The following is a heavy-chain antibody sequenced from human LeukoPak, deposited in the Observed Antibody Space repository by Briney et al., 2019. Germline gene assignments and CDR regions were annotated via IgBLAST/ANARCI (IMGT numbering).Heavy chain of an antibody. CDR2: IRYDGSNK. CDR3: ARDCGGDCYSSGAFDI. V-gene: IGHV3-30*02. Sequence: GGSLRLSCAASGFTFSSYGMHWVRQAPGKGLEWVAFIRYDGSNKYYADSVKGRFTISRDNSKNTLYLQMNSLRAEDAAVYYCARDCGGDCYSSGAFDIWGQGTMVTVSS. J-gene: IGHJ3*02. D-gene: IGHD2-21*02. CDR1: GFTFSSYG.